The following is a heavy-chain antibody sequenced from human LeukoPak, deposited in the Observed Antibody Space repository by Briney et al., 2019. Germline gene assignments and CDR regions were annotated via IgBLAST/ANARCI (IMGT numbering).Heavy chain of an antibody. CDR2: IYYSGST. Sequence: SETLSLTCTVSGESISGFYWTWIRQPPGKGLEWIGYIYYSGSTNYNPSLKSRVTISVDTSKNQFSLKLSSVTAADTAVYYCARDRGDGYDYFWDYWGQGTLVTVSS. CDR1: GESISGFY. CDR3: ARDRGDGYDYFWDY. D-gene: IGHD5-12*01. V-gene: IGHV4-59*01. J-gene: IGHJ4*02.